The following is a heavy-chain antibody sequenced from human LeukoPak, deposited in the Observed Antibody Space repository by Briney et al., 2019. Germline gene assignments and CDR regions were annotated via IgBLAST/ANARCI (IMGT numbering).Heavy chain of an antibody. CDR3: ATHYYDSSGYYYPWDY. CDR1: GGTFSSYA. CDR2: IIPIFGIA. J-gene: IGHJ4*02. Sequence: GASVKVSCKASGGTFSSYAISWVRQAPGQGLEWMGRIIPIFGIANYAQKFQGRVTITADKSTSTAYMELSSVRSEDTAVYYCATHYYDSSGYYYPWDYWGQGTLVTVSS. V-gene: IGHV1-69*04. D-gene: IGHD3-22*01.